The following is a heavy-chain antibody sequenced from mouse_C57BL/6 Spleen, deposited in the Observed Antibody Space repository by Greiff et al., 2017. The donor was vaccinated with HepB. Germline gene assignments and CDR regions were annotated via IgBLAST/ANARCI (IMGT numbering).Heavy chain of an antibody. CDR2: IYPGDGDT. CDR3: APLRFYAMDY. D-gene: IGHD1-1*01. J-gene: IGHJ4*01. V-gene: IGHV1-82*01. Sequence: VQLQQSGPELVKPGASVKISCKASGYAFSSSWMNWVKQRPGKGLEWIGRIYPGDGDTNYNGKFKGKATLTADKSSSTAYMQLSSLTSEDSAVYFCAPLRFYAMDYWGQGTSVTVSS. CDR1: GYAFSSSW.